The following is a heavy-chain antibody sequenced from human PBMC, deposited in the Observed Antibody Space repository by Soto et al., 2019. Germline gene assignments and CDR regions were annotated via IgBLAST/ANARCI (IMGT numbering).Heavy chain of an antibody. CDR1: GYTFTKYY. J-gene: IGHJ3*02. CDR3: ARGRGSPAEADAFDI. CDR2: INPSGGST. D-gene: IGHD6-25*01. Sequence: QVHLVQSGAEVKKPGASVKVSCKASGYTFTKYYMHWVRQAPGQGLEWMGIINPSGGSTTYAQKCQGRNTMTKDTSTSTVYMELSSLRSEDTAVYYCARGRGSPAEADAFDIWGQGTMVTVSS. V-gene: IGHV1-46*01.